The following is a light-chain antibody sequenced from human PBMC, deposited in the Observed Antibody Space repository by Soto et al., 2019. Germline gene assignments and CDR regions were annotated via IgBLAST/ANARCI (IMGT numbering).Light chain of an antibody. CDR3: CSYAGSSTYV. Sequence: QSVLTQPASVSGSPGRSITISCTGTSSVVGSYNLVSWYQQHPGKAPKPMIYEVSKRPSGVSNRFSGSKSGNTASLTISGLQAEDEADYYCCSYAGSSTYVFGTGTKVTVL. CDR2: EVS. V-gene: IGLV2-23*02. CDR1: SSVVGSYNL. J-gene: IGLJ1*01.